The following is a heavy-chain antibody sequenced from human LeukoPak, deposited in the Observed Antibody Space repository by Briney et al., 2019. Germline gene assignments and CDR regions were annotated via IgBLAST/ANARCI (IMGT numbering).Heavy chain of an antibody. CDR1: GYTFTGYY. CDR2: INPNSGGT. J-gene: IGHJ4*02. CDR3: ARGTSSPWFSSSFDY. D-gene: IGHD6-13*01. Sequence: ASVKVSCKASGYTFTGYYMHWVRQAPGQGLEWMGWINPNSGGTNYAQKFQGRVTMTRDTSISTAYMELSRLRSDDTAVYYCARGTSSPWFSSSFDYWGQGTLVTVSS. V-gene: IGHV1-2*02.